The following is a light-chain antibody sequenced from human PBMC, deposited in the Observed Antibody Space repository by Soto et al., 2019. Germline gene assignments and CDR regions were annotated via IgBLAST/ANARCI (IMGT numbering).Light chain of an antibody. CDR3: QQRSNWPPLT. V-gene: IGKV3-11*01. CDR1: QRVSSY. CDR2: DAS. J-gene: IGKJ4*01. Sequence: DIMLTQSPAALSLSLGDRATLSCRASQRVSSYLAWYQQKPGQAPRLLIYDASNRPTGLPARFSGSGSWTDFTLTNISVAHEDFADYYCQQRSNWPPLTFGGGTKVEIK.